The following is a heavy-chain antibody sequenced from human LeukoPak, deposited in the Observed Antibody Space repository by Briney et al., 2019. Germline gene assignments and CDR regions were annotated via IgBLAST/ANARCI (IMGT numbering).Heavy chain of an antibody. J-gene: IGHJ4*02. Sequence: SETLSLTCTVSGGSISSSSYYWGWIRQPPGKGLEWIGSIYYSGSTYYNPSLKSRVTISVDTSKNQFSLKLSSVTAADTAVYYCARENKNWNHFDYWGQGTLVTVSS. CDR2: IYYSGST. CDR3: ARENKNWNHFDY. D-gene: IGHD1-1*01. V-gene: IGHV4-39*07. CDR1: GGSISSSSYY.